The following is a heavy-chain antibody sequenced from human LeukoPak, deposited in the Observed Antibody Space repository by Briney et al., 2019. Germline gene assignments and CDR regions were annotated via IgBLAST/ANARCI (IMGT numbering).Heavy chain of an antibody. D-gene: IGHD2-2*01. CDR3: ARLGPDIVVVPAAMVHYYYGMDV. CDR1: GGSFSGYY. V-gene: IGHV4-34*01. Sequence: PSETLSLTCAVYGGSFSGYYWSWIRQPPGKGLEWIGEINHSGSTNYNPSLKSRVTISVDTSKNQFSLKLSSVTAADTAVYYCARLGPDIVVVPAAMVHYYYGMDVWGQGTTVTVS. J-gene: IGHJ6*02. CDR2: INHSGST.